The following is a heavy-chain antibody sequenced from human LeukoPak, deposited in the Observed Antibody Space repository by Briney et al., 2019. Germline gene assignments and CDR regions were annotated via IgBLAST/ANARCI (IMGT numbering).Heavy chain of an antibody. D-gene: IGHD5-18*01. J-gene: IGHJ4*02. V-gene: IGHV3-21*01. Sequence: GGSLRLSRAASRFTFSSDSMNWVSQAPRKGLEWVSSISSSIGYIYYADSVKGRFSISRDNAKNSLYLQMNSLRAEDTAVYYCARTMVTFDYWGQGTLVTVSS. CDR3: ARTMVTFDY. CDR2: ISSSIGYI. CDR1: RFTFSSDS.